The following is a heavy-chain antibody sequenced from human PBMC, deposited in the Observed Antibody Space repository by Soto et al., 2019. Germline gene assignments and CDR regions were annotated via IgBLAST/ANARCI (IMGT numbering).Heavy chain of an antibody. CDR3: ARRGYDYIWGSYRHAGFDY. CDR2: INHSGST. V-gene: IGHV4-34*01. J-gene: IGHJ4*02. D-gene: IGHD3-16*02. Sequence: QVQLRQWGAGLLKPSETLSLTCAVYGGSFSGYYWSWIRQPPGKGLEWIGEINHSGSTNYNPSLKSRVTISVDTSKNQFSLKLSSVTAADTAVYYCARRGYDYIWGSYRHAGFDYWGQGTLVTVSS. CDR1: GGSFSGYY.